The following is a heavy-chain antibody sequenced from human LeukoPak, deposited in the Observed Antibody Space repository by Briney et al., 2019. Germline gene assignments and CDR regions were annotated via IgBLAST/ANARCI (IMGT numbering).Heavy chain of an antibody. V-gene: IGHV1-2*02. CDR3: ARDLRARCSSTSCDRGLYYMDV. J-gene: IGHJ6*03. Sequence: GASVKVSCKASGYTFTGYYMHWVRQAPGQGLEWMGWINPNSGGTNYAQKFQGRVTMTRDTSISTAYMELSRLRSDDTAVYYCARDLRARCSSTSCDRGLYYMDVWGKGTTVTVSS. D-gene: IGHD2-2*02. CDR2: INPNSGGT. CDR1: GYTFTGYY.